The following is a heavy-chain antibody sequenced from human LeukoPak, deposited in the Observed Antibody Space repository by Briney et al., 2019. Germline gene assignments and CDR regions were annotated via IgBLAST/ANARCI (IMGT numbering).Heavy chain of an antibody. CDR3: ARGAWATRLGS. J-gene: IGHJ4*02. Sequence: SETLSLTCAVYGESLNSYYWSWIRQPPGKGLEWIGEIYESGSTEYNPSLKSRVTISMVPSRQQFSLSLTSVTAADTAVYYCARGAWATRLGSWGLGTPVIVSS. V-gene: IGHV4-34*01. CDR1: GESLNSYY. CDR2: IYESGST. D-gene: IGHD2-15*01.